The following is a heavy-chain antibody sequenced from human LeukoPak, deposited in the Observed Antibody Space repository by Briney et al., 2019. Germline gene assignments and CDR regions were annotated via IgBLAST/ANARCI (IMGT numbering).Heavy chain of an antibody. V-gene: IGHV3-21*01. J-gene: IGHJ5*02. D-gene: IGHD3-3*01. CDR1: GFTLSSYS. Sequence: GGSLRLSCAASGFTLSSYSMNWVRQAPGKGLEWVSSISSSSSYIYYADSVKGRFTISRDNAKNSLYLQMNSLRAEDTAVYYCATSRGRFLEWLLPNWFDPWGQGTLVTVSS. CDR2: ISSSSSYI. CDR3: ATSRGRFLEWLLPNWFDP.